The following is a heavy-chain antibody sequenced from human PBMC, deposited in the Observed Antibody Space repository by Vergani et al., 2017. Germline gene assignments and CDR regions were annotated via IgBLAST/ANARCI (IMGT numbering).Heavy chain of an antibody. Sequence: QVQLVQSGAEVKKPGSSVKVSCKASGGTFSSYTISWVRQAPGQGLEWMGRIIPILGIANYAQKFQGRVTITADKSTSTAYMELSSLRSEDTAVYYCARGDSSTRGIDYWGQGTLVTFSS. CDR3: ARGDSSTRGIDY. V-gene: IGHV1-69*02. CDR1: GGTFSSYT. CDR2: IIPILGIA. J-gene: IGHJ4*02. D-gene: IGHD6-13*01.